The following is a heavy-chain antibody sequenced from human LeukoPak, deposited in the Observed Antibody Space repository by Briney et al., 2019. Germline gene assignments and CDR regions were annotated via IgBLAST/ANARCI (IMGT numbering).Heavy chain of an antibody. Sequence: GASVKVSCNSSGYXFADYYIDWVRQAPGQGLEWIGWIISNSGGTRHAQKYQGRVTMTSDTSISTVYMELSGLRSDDSAMYYCARRYCSGGACYPGIDYWGQGTMVTVSS. D-gene: IGHD2-15*01. CDR3: ARRYCSGGACYPGIDY. V-gene: IGHV1-2*02. J-gene: IGHJ4*02. CDR1: GYXFADYY. CDR2: IISNSGGT.